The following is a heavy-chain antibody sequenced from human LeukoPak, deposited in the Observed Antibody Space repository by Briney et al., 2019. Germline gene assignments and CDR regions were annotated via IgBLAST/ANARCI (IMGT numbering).Heavy chain of an antibody. CDR3: ARHWVEITTPYCFDF. D-gene: IGHD5-24*01. CDR2: IYYDGTT. V-gene: IGHV4-59*08. Sequence: SETLSLTCTVSGASISSYYWSWIRQPPGKGLEWIGYIYYDGTTNYNPSLQSRVTISLDTSENQFSLKLTSVTAADTAVYYCARHWVEITTPYCFDFWGRGTLVTVSP. CDR1: GASISSYY. J-gene: IGHJ4*02.